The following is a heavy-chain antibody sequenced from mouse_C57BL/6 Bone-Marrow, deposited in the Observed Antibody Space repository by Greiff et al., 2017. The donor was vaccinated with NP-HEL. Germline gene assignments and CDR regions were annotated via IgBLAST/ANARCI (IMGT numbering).Heavy chain of an antibody. J-gene: IGHJ2*01. Sequence: VQLQQPGAELVKPGASVKLSCKASGYTFTSYWMHWVKQRPGQGLEWIGMIHPNSGSTNYNEKFKSKATLTVDKSSSTAYMQLSSLTSEDSAVYYGASMITTRRYYFDYWGQGTTLTVSS. V-gene: IGHV1-64*01. CDR2: IHPNSGST. CDR3: ASMITTRRYYFDY. D-gene: IGHD2-4*01. CDR1: GYTFTSYW.